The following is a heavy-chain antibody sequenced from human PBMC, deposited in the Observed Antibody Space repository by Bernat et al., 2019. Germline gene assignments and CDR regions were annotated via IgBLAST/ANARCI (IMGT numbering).Heavy chain of an antibody. CDR1: GYTFTGYY. CDR2: INPNSGGT. J-gene: IGHJ6*02. V-gene: IGHV1-2*04. CDR3: ARAESLYGMDV. Sequence: QVQLVQSGAEVKKPGASVKVSCKASGYTFTGYYMHWVRQAPGQGLEWMGWINPNSGGTTYAQKSQGWVTMTRDTSISTAYMELSRLRSDDTAVYYCARAESLYGMDVWGQGTTVTVSS.